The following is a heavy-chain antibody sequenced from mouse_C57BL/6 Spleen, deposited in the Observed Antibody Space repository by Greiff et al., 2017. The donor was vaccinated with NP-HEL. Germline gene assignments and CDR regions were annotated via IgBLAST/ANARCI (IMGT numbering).Heavy chain of an antibody. CDR1: GFTFSDYY. D-gene: IGHD4-1*01. CDR3: ARDDWDPYWYFDV. J-gene: IGHJ1*03. CDR2: INYDGSST. V-gene: IGHV5-16*01. Sequence: EVMLVESEGGLVQPGSSMKLSCTASGFTFSDYYMAWVRQVPEKGLEWVANINYDGSSTYYLDSLKSRFIISRDNAKNILYLQMSSLKSEDTATYYCARDDWDPYWYFDVWGTGTTVTVAS.